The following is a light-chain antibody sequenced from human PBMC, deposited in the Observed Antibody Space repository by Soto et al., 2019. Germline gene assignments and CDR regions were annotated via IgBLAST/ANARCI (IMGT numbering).Light chain of an antibody. J-gene: IGLJ2*01. V-gene: IGLV2-14*03. CDR1: NSDVGGYNY. Sequence: QSALTKPASVSGSPGQSITISCTGTNSDVGGYNYVSWYQLHPGKAPKLMIYDVSDRPSGVSNRFSGSKSGNTASLTISGLQAEDEADYFCSSYTSSSTLVLFGGGTKVTVL. CDR3: SSYTSSSTLVL. CDR2: DVS.